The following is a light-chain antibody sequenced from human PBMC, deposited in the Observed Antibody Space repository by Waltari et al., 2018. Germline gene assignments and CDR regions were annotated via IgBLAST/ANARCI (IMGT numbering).Light chain of an antibody. CDR3: QQSYSTHPYT. V-gene: IGKV1-39*01. J-gene: IGKJ2*01. Sequence: DIQMTQSPSSLSASVGDRVTITCRASQSISSYLNWYQQKPGKDPKLLIYAASSFQSGVPSRCSGSGSATDFTLTISSLQPEDFSTYYCQQSYSTHPYTFGQGTKLEIK. CDR2: AAS. CDR1: QSISSY.